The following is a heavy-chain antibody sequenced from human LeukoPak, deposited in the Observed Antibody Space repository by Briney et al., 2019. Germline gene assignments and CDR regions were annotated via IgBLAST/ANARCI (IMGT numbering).Heavy chain of an antibody. D-gene: IGHD3-22*01. V-gene: IGHV1-2*02. Sequence: ASVRVSCKASGYTFTGYYLHWVRQAPGQGLEWMGWINPNSGGTQYAQKFQGRVTMTRDTSISTAYMELSSLRSDDTAVYYCAREGAHSSGYYYLRYYYMDVWGKGTTVTVSS. CDR3: AREGAHSSGYYYLRYYYMDV. CDR2: INPNSGGT. J-gene: IGHJ6*03. CDR1: GYTFTGYY.